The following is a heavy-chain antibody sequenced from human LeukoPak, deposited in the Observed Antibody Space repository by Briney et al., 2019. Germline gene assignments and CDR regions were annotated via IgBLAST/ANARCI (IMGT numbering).Heavy chain of an antibody. CDR1: GGSISSYY. CDR2: IYTSGST. CDR3: ARADITYSVDY. V-gene: IGHV4-4*09. Sequence: SETLSLTCTVSGGSISSYYWSWIRQPPGKGLEWIGYIYTSGSTNYNPFLKSRVTISVDTSKNQFSLKLSSVTAADTAVYYCARADITYSVDYWGQGTLVTVSS. J-gene: IGHJ4*02. D-gene: IGHD3-16*01.